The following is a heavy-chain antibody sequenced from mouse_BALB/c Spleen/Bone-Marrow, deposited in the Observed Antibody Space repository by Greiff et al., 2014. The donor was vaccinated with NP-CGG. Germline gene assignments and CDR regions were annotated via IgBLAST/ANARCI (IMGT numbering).Heavy chain of an antibody. CDR3: ARYMITTSYFDY. D-gene: IGHD2-4*01. CDR2: ISSGGGNT. J-gene: IGHJ2*01. V-gene: IGHV5-9*03. CDR1: GFTFSSYT. Sequence: EVKVEESGGGLVKPGGSLKLSCAASGFTFSSYTMSWVRQTPEKRLEWVATISSGGGNTYYPDSVKGRFTISRDNAKNNLYLQVSSLRSEDTALYYCARYMITTSYFDYWGQGTTLTVSS.